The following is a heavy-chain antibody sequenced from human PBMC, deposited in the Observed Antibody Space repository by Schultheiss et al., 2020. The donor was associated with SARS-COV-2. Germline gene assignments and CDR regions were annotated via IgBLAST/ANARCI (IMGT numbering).Heavy chain of an antibody. Sequence: GGSLRLSCAASGFTFSSYWMSWVRQAPGKGLEWVAVISYDGSNKYYADSVKGRFTISRDNSKNTLYLQMNSLRAEDTAVYYCARGPSAYWGQGTLVTVSS. CDR2: ISYDGSNK. CDR1: GFTFSSYW. V-gene: IGHV3-30*03. CDR3: ARGPSAY. J-gene: IGHJ4*02.